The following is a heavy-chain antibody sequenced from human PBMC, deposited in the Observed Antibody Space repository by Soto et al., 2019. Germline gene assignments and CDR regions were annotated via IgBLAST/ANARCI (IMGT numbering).Heavy chain of an antibody. CDR1: GYTFTGYY. J-gene: IGHJ3*02. CDR3: ARDGDRYCSGSSCSHDAFDI. Sequence: GASVKVSCKASGYTFTGYYMHWVRQAPGQALEWMGWISGYNGDTKYVQKFQGRVTMTTDTSTSTAYMELRSLRSDDTAVYYCARDGDRYCSGSSCSHDAFDIWGQGTMVTVSS. D-gene: IGHD2-15*01. CDR2: ISGYNGDT. V-gene: IGHV1-18*04.